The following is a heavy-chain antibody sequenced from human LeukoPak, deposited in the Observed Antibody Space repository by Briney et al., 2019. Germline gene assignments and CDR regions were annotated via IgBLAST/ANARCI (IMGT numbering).Heavy chain of an antibody. D-gene: IGHD2-8*02. CDR1: GFIVSDDY. V-gene: IGHV3-53*01. CDR2: IYSGGAT. Sequence: GGSLRLSCAASGFIVSDDYISWVRQTPGKGLEWVSVIYSGGATFYADSVKGRFTISRDNSKNAVHLQMNSLRAEDTAVYYCASGGKYCTGGACYGDWGQGTLVTVSS. CDR3: ASGGKYCTGGACYGD. J-gene: IGHJ4*02.